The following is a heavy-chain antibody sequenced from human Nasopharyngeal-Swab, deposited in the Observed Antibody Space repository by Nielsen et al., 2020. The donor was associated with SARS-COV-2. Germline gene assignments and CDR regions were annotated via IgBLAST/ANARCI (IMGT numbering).Heavy chain of an antibody. CDR1: GFTFNDYA. V-gene: IGHV3-9*01. CDR2: VAWNGIV. Sequence: SLKISCVASGFTFNDYAMHWVRQSPGKGLEWVAHVAWNGIVGYPDSVKGRFTISRDNARNSLYLQMNSLRDEDTAVYYCARCSGFICAFDIWGQGTMVSVSS. D-gene: IGHD5-12*01. J-gene: IGHJ3*02. CDR3: ARCSGFICAFDI.